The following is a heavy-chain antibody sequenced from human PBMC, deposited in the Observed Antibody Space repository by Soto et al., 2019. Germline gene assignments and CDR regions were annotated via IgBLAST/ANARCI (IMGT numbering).Heavy chain of an antibody. CDR3: ARLVADYVDP. CDR1: GYSFTSYW. J-gene: IGHJ5*02. Sequence: RGESLKITCKGSGYSFTSYWIGWGRQMPGKGLEWMGIIYPGDSDTRYSPSFQGQVTISADKSISTAYLQWSSLKASDTAMYYWARLVADYVDPWGQGTLVTVSS. D-gene: IGHD6-19*01. V-gene: IGHV5-51*01. CDR2: IYPGDSDT.